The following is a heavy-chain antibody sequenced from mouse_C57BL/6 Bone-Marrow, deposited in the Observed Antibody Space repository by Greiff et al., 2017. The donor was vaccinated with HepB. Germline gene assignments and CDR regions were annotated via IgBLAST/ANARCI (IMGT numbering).Heavy chain of an antibody. CDR3: ARGGYDSRKPFDY. CDR1: GYTFTSYG. V-gene: IGHV1-53*01. CDR2: INPSNGGT. Sequence: QVQLQQPGTELVKPGASVKLSCKASGYTFTSYGMHWVKQRPGQGLEWIGNINPSNGGTNYNEKFKSKATLTVDKSSSTAYMQLGSLTSEDSAVYYCARGGYDSRKPFDYWGQGTTLTVSS. D-gene: IGHD1-1*01. J-gene: IGHJ2*01.